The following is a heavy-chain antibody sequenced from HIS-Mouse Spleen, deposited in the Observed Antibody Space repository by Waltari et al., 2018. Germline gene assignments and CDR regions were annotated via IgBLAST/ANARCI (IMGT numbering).Heavy chain of an antibody. J-gene: IGHJ2*01. Sequence: QLQLQESGPGLVKPSETLSLTCTVSGGSISSSSYYWGWIRQPPGKGLEWIGGIYYSGSTYYNPSLKSRVTISVDTSKNQFSLKLSSVTAAATAVYYCAREIPYSSSWYDWYFDLWGRGTLVTVSS. V-gene: IGHV4-39*07. D-gene: IGHD6-13*01. CDR2: IYYSGST. CDR3: AREIPYSSSWYDWYFDL. CDR1: GGSISSSSYY.